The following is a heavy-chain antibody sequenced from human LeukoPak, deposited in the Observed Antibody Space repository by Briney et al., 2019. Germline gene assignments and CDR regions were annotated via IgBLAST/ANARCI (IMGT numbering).Heavy chain of an antibody. CDR1: GFTVSTNY. CDR2: IYSAGST. V-gene: IGHV3-66*01. D-gene: IGHD6-19*01. J-gene: IGHJ3*02. CDR3: AGRASGWYSDAFDI. Sequence: GGSLRLSCAASGFTVSTNYMSWVRQAPGKGLEWVSVIYSAGSTYYADSVKGRFTISRDDSRNTLYLQMNSLRAEDTAVYYCAGRASGWYSDAFDIWGQGTMVTVSS.